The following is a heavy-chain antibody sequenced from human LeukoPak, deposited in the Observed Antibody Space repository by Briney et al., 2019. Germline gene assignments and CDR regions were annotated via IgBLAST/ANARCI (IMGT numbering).Heavy chain of an antibody. CDR3: ARERYYDFWSGTSSFDY. D-gene: IGHD3-3*01. CDR1: GYTFTSYG. Sequence: SVKVSCKASGYTFTSYGISWVRQAPGQGLEWMGWISAYNGNTNYAQKLQGRVTMTTDTSTSTAYMELRSLRSDDTAVYYCARERYYDFWSGTSSFDYWGQGTLVTVSS. J-gene: IGHJ4*02. V-gene: IGHV1-18*01. CDR2: ISAYNGNT.